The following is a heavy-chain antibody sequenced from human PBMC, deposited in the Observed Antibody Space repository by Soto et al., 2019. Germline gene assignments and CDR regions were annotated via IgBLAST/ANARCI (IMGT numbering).Heavy chain of an antibody. CDR1: GFTFSSHA. Sequence: GGSLRLSCAASGFTFSSHAMGWLRQAPGAGPEWVAFVDGSGGDTSYADSVKGRFTISRDNSDNSLFLHMNSLRAEDTGRYFCAKEILAAAFPAPPAFDLGGQGPLVTVPS. J-gene: IGHJ4*02. CDR3: AKEILAAAFPAPPAFDL. D-gene: IGHD2-15*01. CDR2: VDGSGGDT. V-gene: IGHV3-23*01.